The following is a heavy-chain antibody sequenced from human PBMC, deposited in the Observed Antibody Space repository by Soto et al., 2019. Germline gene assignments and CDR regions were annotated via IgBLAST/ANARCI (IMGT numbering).Heavy chain of an antibody. J-gene: IGHJ6*03. D-gene: IGHD3-3*01. CDR2: IKQDGSEK. CDR3: ARDQAYYDFWSGYYYYYMDV. CDR1: VFTTSSNW. Sequence: GGPLRRSCAPLVFTTSSNWMRWVRQAPRKGLEWVANIKQDGSEKYYVDSVKGRFTISRDNAKNSLYLQMNSLRAEDTAVYYCARDQAYYDFWSGYYYYYMDVWGKGTTVTVSS. V-gene: IGHV3-7*01.